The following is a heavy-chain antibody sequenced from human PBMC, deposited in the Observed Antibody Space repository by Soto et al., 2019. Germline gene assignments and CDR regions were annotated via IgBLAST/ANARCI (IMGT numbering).Heavy chain of an antibody. D-gene: IGHD6-13*01. CDR2: ISSSDSTI. J-gene: IGHJ4*02. CDR3: ARDVPAAGTVDY. V-gene: IGHV3-11*01. Sequence: QVQLVESGGGLVKPGGSLRLSCAASGFTFSDYYMSWIRQAPGKGLEWVSYISSSDSTIYYADSVKGRFTIFRDNAKNSPFLQMDSLRAEDTAVYYCARDVPAAGTVDYWGQGTLVTVSS. CDR1: GFTFSDYY.